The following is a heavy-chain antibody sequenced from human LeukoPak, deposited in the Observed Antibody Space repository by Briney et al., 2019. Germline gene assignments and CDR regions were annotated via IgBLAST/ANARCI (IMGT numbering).Heavy chain of an antibody. CDR2: ISSSGSTI. J-gene: IGHJ3*02. CDR3: AREVEYAFDI. Sequence: GGSLRLSCAASGFTFSSYEMNWVRQAPWKGLEWVSYISSSGSTIYYADSVKGRFTISRDNAKNSLYLQMNSLRAEDTAVYYCAREVEYAFDIWGQGTMVTVSS. CDR1: GFTFSSYE. V-gene: IGHV3-48*03.